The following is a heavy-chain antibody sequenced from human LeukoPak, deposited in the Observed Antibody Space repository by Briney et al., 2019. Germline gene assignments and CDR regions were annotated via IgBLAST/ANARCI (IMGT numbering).Heavy chain of an antibody. J-gene: IGHJ4*02. CDR2: IYTSGST. V-gene: IGHV4-61*02. D-gene: IGHD3-22*01. Sequence: SQTLSLTCTVSGGSISSGSYYWSWIRQPAGKGLEWIGRIYTSGSTNYNPSLKSRVTISVDTSKNQFSLKLSSVTAADTAVYYCARGLLDYYDSSGYLYYFDYWGQGTLVTVSS. CDR3: ARGLLDYYDSSGYLYYFDY. CDR1: GGSISSGSYY.